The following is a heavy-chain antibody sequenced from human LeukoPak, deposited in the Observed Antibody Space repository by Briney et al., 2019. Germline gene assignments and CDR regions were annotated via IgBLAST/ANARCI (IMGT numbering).Heavy chain of an antibody. D-gene: IGHD3-10*01. J-gene: IGHJ4*02. V-gene: IGHV4-59*08. Sequence: SETLSFTCTVSGGSISSYYWSWIRQPPGKGLEWIGYIYYSGSTNYNPSLKSRVTISVDTSKNQFSLKLSSVTAADTAVYYCSYGSDLYFDYWGQGTLVTVSS. CDR2: IYYSGST. CDR3: SYGSDLYFDY. CDR1: GGSISSYY.